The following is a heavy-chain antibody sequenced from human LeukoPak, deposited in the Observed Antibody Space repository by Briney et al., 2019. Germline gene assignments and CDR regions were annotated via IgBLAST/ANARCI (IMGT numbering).Heavy chain of an antibody. CDR2: IKNDGSIT. Sequence: GGSLRLSCAASGFTFSNYWMHWVRQAPGKGLVWVSRIKNDGSITNYADSVKGRFTISRDNGKNTLHLQMNSLRAEDTAVYYCARTDYLTNWGQGTLVTVSS. CDR3: ARTDYLTN. CDR1: GFTFSNYW. D-gene: IGHD2/OR15-2a*01. J-gene: IGHJ4*02. V-gene: IGHV3-74*01.